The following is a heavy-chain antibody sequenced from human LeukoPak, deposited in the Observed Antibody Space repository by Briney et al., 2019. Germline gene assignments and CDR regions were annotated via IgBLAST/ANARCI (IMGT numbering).Heavy chain of an antibody. CDR2: IYYSGST. D-gene: IGHD2-2*01. V-gene: IGHV4-39*01. CDR1: GGSISSSSYY. J-gene: IGHJ4*02. CDR3: ARFYIEYQLLLDY. Sequence: SETLSLTCTVSGGSISSSSYYWGWIRQPPGKGLEWIGSIYYSGSTYYNPSLKSRVTISEDTSKNQFSLKLSSVTAADTAVYYCARFYIEYQLLLDYWGQGTLVTVSS.